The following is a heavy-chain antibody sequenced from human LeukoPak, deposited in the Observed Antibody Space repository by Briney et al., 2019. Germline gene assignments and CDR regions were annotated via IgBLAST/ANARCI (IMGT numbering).Heavy chain of an antibody. D-gene: IGHD2-2*01. V-gene: IGHV4-38-2*02. J-gene: IGHJ5*02. CDR2: IYHSGST. CDR1: GYSISSGYY. Sequence: SETLSLTCAVSGYSISSGYYWGWIRQPPGKGLGWVGSIYHSGSTYYNPSLKSRVTMSVDTSKNQFSLKLSSVTAADTAVYYCARDVRMRCSSTSCNDPGWFDPWGQGTLVTVSS. CDR3: ARDVRMRCSSTSCNDPGWFDP.